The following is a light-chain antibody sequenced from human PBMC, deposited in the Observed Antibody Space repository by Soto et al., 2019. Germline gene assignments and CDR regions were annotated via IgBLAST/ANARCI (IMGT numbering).Light chain of an antibody. Sequence: QSALTQPRSVSGSPGQSVTISCTGTSSDVGGDNYVSWYQQHPGKAPKLMIYDVSKRPSGVPDRFSGSKSGNTASLTISGLQALDEAYYYCCSHAGSYTFRVGFGGGIKITVL. CDR1: SSDVGGDNY. J-gene: IGLJ2*01. V-gene: IGLV2-11*01. CDR2: DVS. CDR3: CSHAGSYTFRVG.